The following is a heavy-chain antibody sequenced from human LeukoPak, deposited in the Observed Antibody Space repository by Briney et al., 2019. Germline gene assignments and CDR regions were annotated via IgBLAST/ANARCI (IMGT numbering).Heavy chain of an antibody. D-gene: IGHD4-11*01. CDR1: GGSISSSSYY. CDR3: ARSREGFDYTKGGFDY. V-gene: IGHV4-39*01. J-gene: IGHJ4*02. CDR2: IYYSGST. Sequence: SETLSLTCTLSGGSISSSSYYWGWIRQPPGKRLEWIGSIYYSGSTYYNPSLKSRVTISADTSKNQFSLKLSSVTAADTAVYYCARSREGFDYTKGGFDYWGQGTLVTVSS.